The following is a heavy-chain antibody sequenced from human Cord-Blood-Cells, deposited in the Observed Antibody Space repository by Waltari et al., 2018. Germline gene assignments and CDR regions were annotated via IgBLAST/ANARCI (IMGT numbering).Heavy chain of an antibody. D-gene: IGHD1-26*01. CDR1: GGSISSSSYY. J-gene: IGHJ4*02. Sequence: QLQLQESGPGLVKPSETLSLTCTVSGGSISSSSYYWGWIRQPPGKGLEWIGGIYYSGSTYYNPSLKSRVTISVDTSKNQFSLKLSSVTAADTAVYYCARGPSPGGSWDYWGQGTLVTVSS. CDR3: ARGPSPGGSWDY. CDR2: IYYSGST. V-gene: IGHV4-39*01.